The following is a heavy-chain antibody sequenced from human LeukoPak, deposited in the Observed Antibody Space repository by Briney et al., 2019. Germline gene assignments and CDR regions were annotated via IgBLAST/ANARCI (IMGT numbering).Heavy chain of an antibody. J-gene: IGHJ4*02. CDR1: ALTFSSYD. V-gene: IGHV3-23*01. Sequence: PGGSLRLPCAASALTFSSYDMTGDLQAPGKGLEWVSAISGSGGSTYYADSVKGRFTISRDNSKNTLYLQMYSLRAEDTAFYYCTRAPSMAVAGYHCCGQATLVTVSS. CDR3: TRAPSMAVAGYHC. CDR2: ISGSGGST. D-gene: IGHD6-19*01.